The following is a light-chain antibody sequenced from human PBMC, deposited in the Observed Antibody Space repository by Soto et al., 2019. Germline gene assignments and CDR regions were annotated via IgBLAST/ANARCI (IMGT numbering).Light chain of an antibody. J-gene: IGLJ1*01. CDR2: EGT. CDR3: VSFTSSTTYV. CDR1: SSDVVNDLL. V-gene: IGLV2-14*02. Sequence: QSALTQPASVSGSPGQSITISCTGTSSDVVNDLLVSWYQQQPGKAPKLMIYEGTKRPAGVSDRFSGSKSGNTASLTISGLQAEDEADYYCVSFTSSTTYVFGSGTKVTVL.